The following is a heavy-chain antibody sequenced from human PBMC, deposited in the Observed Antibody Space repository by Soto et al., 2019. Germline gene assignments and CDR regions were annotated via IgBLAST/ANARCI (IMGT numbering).Heavy chain of an antibody. J-gene: IGHJ4*02. CDR2: IFHDGTA. CDR1: AVSLSSGNW. D-gene: IGHD2-8*01. Sequence: SASMAPSCAVSAVSLSSGNWWTFFRQTPQRGLEYIGEIFHDGTANYYPSFERRVAISVDTSKNQFSLKLTSVTAADTAIYFCARLVYDTRLNYMYFDFWGQGALVTVSS. V-gene: IGHV4-4*02. CDR3: ARLVYDTRLNYMYFDF.